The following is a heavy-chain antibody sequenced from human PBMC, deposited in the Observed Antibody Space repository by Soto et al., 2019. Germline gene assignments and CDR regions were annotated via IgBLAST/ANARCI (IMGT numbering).Heavy chain of an antibody. CDR3: ARRAYCGGDSYTYDY. Sequence: GESLKISCKGSGYSFTSYWIGWVRQIPGKGLEWMGIIYPGDSDTRYSPSFQGQVTISADKSISTAYLQWSSLKASDTAMYYCARRAYCGGDSYTYDYWGQGTLFTVSS. J-gene: IGHJ4*02. D-gene: IGHD2-21*02. V-gene: IGHV5-51*01. CDR1: GYSFTSYW. CDR2: IYPGDSDT.